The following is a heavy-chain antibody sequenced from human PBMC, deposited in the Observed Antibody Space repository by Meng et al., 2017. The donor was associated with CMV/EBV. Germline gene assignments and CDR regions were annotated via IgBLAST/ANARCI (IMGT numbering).Heavy chain of an antibody. Sequence: GGSLRLSCAASGFTFSSYWMSWVRQAPGKGLEWVANIKQGGSEKYYVDSVKGRFTISRDNAKNSLYLQMNSLRAEDTAVYYCARDRGYYDFWSGYPPYFDYWGQGTLVTVSS. J-gene: IGHJ4*02. CDR1: GFTFSSYW. CDR2: IKQGGSEK. V-gene: IGHV3-7*01. D-gene: IGHD3-3*01. CDR3: ARDRGYYDFWSGYPPYFDY.